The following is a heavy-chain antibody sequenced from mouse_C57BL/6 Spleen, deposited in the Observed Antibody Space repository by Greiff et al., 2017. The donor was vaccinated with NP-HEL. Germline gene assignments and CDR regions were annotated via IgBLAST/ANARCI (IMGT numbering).Heavy chain of an antibody. CDR3: ARGDSSGVAY. CDR1: GYSFTGYY. CDR2: INPSTGGT. J-gene: IGHJ3*01. D-gene: IGHD3-2*02. V-gene: IGHV1-42*01. Sequence: VQLQQSGPELVKPGASVKISCKASGYSFTGYYMNWVKQSPEKSLEWIGEINPSTGGTTYNQKFKAKATLTVDKSYSTAYMQLKSLTSEDSAVYYCARGDSSGVAYWGQGTLVTVSA.